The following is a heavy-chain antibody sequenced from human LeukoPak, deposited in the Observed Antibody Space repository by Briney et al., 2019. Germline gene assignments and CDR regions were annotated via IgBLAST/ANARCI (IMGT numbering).Heavy chain of an antibody. CDR3: AKEGYYDILAGYHTYSYYYMDV. J-gene: IGHJ6*03. V-gene: IGHV3-9*01. CDR2: ISWNSANI. Sequence: PGGSLRLSCAASGFTFDDFAMHWVRQVPGKALEWVSGISWNSANIDCADSVRGRFTISRDNAKNSLYLQINSLRAEDTALYYCAKEGYYDILAGYHTYSYYYMDVWGKGTTVTVSS. D-gene: IGHD3-9*01. CDR1: GFTFDDFA.